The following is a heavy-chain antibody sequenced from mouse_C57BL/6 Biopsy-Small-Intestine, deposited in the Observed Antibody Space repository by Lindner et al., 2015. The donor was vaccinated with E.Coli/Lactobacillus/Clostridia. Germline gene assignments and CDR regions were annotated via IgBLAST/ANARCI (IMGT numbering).Heavy chain of an antibody. CDR1: GFTFSDFY. Sequence: VQLQESGGGLVQSGRSLRLSCATSGFTFSDFYMEWVRQAPGRGLEWIAISRNKANDYTTDYSASVKGRFIVSRDTSQSILYLQMNALRAEDTAIYYCARANWAYFDYWGQGTTLIVSS. CDR3: ARANWAYFDY. CDR2: SRNKANDYTT. J-gene: IGHJ2*01. D-gene: IGHD4-1*02. V-gene: IGHV7-1*01.